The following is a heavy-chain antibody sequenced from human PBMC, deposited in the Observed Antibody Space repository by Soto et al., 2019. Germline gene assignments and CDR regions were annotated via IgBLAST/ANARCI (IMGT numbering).Heavy chain of an antibody. CDR2: TYYRSKWYN. J-gene: IGHJ3*01. CDR1: GDSVSSNSAA. D-gene: IGHD4-17*01. CDR3: AEMTRSTADKCFEG. V-gene: IGHV6-1*01. Sequence: SQTLSLTCAISGDSVSSNSAAWNWIRQSPSRGLEWLGRTYYRSKWYNDYAVSVKSRITINPDTSKNQFSLQLNSVTPEDTAVYFCAEMTRSTADKCFEGWGQGTMVTVSS.